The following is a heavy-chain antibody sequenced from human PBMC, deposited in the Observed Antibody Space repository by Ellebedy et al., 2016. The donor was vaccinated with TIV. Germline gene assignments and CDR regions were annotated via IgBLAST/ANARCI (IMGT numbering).Heavy chain of an antibody. CDR3: ARDGRNPEGFSGLLDF. V-gene: IGHV3-53*01. D-gene: IGHD1-26*01. CDR1: GFTVSNNY. CDR2: MYSGGAT. J-gene: IGHJ4*02. Sequence: GESLKISCAASGFTVSNNYVSWARQAPGKGLEWVSVMYSGGATSYADSVNGRFTISRDNSRNTLSLQMASLRGEDTAVYYCARDGRNPEGFSGLLDFWGQGSLVTISS.